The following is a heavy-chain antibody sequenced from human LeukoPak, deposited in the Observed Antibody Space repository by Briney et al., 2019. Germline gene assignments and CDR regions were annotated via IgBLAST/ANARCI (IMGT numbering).Heavy chain of an antibody. CDR2: IYYSGST. V-gene: IGHV4-59*08. Sequence: KPSETLSLTCTVSGGSISSYYWSWIRQPPGKGLEWIGYIYYSGSTNYNPSLKSRVTISVDTSKNQFSLKLSSVTAADTAVYYCASIRYYDFWSGYYTGDYYGMDVWGQGTTVTVSS. CDR1: GGSISSYY. D-gene: IGHD3-3*01. J-gene: IGHJ6*02. CDR3: ASIRYYDFWSGYYTGDYYGMDV.